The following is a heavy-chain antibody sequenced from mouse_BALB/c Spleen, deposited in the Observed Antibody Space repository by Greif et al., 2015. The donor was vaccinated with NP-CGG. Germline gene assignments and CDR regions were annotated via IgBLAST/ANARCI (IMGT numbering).Heavy chain of an antibody. V-gene: IGHV14-3*02. CDR3: ARSGYYGRSYWYFDV. CDR2: IDPANGNT. Sequence: EVKLVESGAELVKPGASVKLSCTASGFNIKDTYMHWVKQRPEQGLEWIGRIDPANGNTKYDPKFQGKATITADTSSNTSYLQLSSLTSEDTAVYYCARSGYYGRSYWYFDVWGAGTTVTVSS. CDR1: GFNIKDTY. J-gene: IGHJ1*01. D-gene: IGHD1-1*01.